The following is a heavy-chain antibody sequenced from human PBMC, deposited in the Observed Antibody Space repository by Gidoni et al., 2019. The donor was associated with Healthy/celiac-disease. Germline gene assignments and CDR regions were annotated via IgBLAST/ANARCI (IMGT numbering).Heavy chain of an antibody. CDR1: GYSSTSSW. CDR2: IYPGDSDT. CDR3: ARHGPYYYDSSGYRPDY. Sequence: EVQLVQSGAEVKKSGESLKISCTGSGYSSTSSWIGWVRQMPGTGLEWMGIIYPGDSDTRYSPSFQGQVTISADKSISTAYLQWSSLKASDTAMYYCARHGPYYYDSSGYRPDYWGQGTLVTVSS. J-gene: IGHJ4*02. V-gene: IGHV5-51*01. D-gene: IGHD3-22*01.